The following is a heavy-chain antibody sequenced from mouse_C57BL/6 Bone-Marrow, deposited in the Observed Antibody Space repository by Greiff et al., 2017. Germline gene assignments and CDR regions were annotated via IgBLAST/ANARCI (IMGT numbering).Heavy chain of an antibody. J-gene: IGHJ2*01. CDR1: GYTFTSYW. D-gene: IGHD2-3*01. Sequence: QVQLKQPGAELVMPGASVKLSCKASGYTFTSYWMHWVKQRPGQGLEWIGEIDPSDSYTTYNQKFKGKSTLTVDKSSSTAYMQLSSLTSEDSAVYYCARFEFDGYFLFDYWGQGTTLTVSS. V-gene: IGHV1-69*01. CDR2: IDPSDSYT. CDR3: ARFEFDGYFLFDY.